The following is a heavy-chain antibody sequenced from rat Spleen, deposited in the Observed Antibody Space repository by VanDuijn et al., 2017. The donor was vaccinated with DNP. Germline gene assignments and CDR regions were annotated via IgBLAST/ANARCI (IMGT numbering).Heavy chain of an antibody. CDR1: GFTFSDYY. J-gene: IGHJ3*01. D-gene: IGHD1-12*03. V-gene: IGHV5-20*01. CDR2: ISYAGDNA. Sequence: EVQLVESGGGLVQPGRSLKLSCVASGFTFSDYYMAWVRQAPTKGLEWVASISYAGDNAYYRDSVKGRFTISRDNAESGLYLQMDSLRSEDTATYYCTTERTFGFYYDGSSPNWFAYWGQGTLVTVSS. CDR3: TTERTFGFYYDGSSPNWFAY.